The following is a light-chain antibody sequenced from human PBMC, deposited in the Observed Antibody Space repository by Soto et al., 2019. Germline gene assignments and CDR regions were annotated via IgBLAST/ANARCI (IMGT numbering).Light chain of an antibody. Sequence: QPVLPQSPSASASLGASVKVTCTLSSGHSSYAIAWHQQQPEKGPRYLMKLNSDGSHSKGDGIPDRFSGSSSGAERYLTISSLQSEDEGDYYCQTWVGTGNVVFGGGTKLTVL. CDR1: SGHSSYA. CDR3: QTWVGTGNVV. CDR2: LNSDGSH. V-gene: IGLV4-69*01. J-gene: IGLJ2*01.